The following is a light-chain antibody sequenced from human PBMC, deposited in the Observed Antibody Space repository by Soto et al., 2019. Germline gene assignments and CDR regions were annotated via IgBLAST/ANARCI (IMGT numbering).Light chain of an antibody. V-gene: IGKV1-27*01. CDR3: QQAKTAPLT. CDR1: QGIRNY. CDR2: SAS. J-gene: IGKJ4*01. Sequence: DIQMTQSPSSLAASVGDRVTITCRASQGIRNYLVWYQQKPGKPPKPLIFSASTLQSGVPSRFSGGGSGTHFTLTISSLQPEDVATYYCQQAKTAPLTFGGGTRVEL.